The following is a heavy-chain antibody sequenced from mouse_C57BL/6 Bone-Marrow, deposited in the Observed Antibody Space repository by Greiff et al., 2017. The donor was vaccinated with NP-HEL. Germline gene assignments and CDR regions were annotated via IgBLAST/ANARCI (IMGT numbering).Heavy chain of an antibody. J-gene: IGHJ2*01. Sequence: QVQLKQPGAELVRPGTSVKLSCKASGYTFTSYWMHWVKQRPGQGLEWIGVIDPSDSYTTYNQKFKGKATLTVDTSSSTAYMQLSSLTSEDSAVYYGARAGDYGSSPVYFDYWGQGTTLTVSS. CDR3: ARAGDYGSSPVYFDY. V-gene: IGHV1-59*01. CDR1: GYTFTSYW. CDR2: IDPSDSYT. D-gene: IGHD1-1*01.